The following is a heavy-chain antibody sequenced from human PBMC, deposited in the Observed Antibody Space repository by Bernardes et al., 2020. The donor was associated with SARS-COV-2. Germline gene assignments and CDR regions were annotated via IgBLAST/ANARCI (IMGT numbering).Heavy chain of an antibody. CDR2: ISSSSSTI. D-gene: IGHD3-10*01. Sequence: GGSLRLSCAASGFTFSSYSMNWVRQAPGKGLEWVSYISSSSSTIYYADSVKGRFTISRDNAKNSLYLQMNSLRAEDTAVYYCAHKGTTGGSGSYFRYYYGMDVWGQGTTVTVSS. J-gene: IGHJ6*02. V-gene: IGHV3-48*01. CDR3: AHKGTTGGSGSYFRYYYGMDV. CDR1: GFTFSSYS.